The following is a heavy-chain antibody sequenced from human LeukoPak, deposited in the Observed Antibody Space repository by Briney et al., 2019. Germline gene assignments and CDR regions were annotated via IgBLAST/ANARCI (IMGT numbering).Heavy chain of an antibody. V-gene: IGHV1-69*04. CDR3: ARDDEYYYDSSGDSFDY. CDR2: IIPILDIA. D-gene: IGHD3-22*01. CDR1: AATVSSYT. Sequence: SMKPSSNAYAATVSSYTISWVRQAPGQVIEWMGRIIPILDIANYAQKFQGRVTITADKATSTAYMELSSLRSEDTAVYYCARDDEYYYDSSGDSFDYWGQETLVTVSS. J-gene: IGHJ4*02.